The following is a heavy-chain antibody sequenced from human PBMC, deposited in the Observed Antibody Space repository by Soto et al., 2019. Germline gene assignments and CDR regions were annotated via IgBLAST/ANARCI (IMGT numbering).Heavy chain of an antibody. D-gene: IGHD3-10*01. CDR1: GGTFSSYA. J-gene: IGHJ3*02. CDR2: IIPIFGTA. V-gene: IGHV1-69*13. Sequence: SVKVSCKASGGTFSSYAISWVRQAPGQGLEWMGGIIPIFGTANYAQKFQGRVTITADESTSTAYMELSSLRSEDTAVYYCARDRGYYGSGSYYNVEAFDIWGQGTMVTVSS. CDR3: ARDRGYYGSGSYYNVEAFDI.